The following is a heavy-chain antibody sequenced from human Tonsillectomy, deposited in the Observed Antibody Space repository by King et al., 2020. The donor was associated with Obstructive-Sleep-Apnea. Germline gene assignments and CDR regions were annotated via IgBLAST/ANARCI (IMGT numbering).Heavy chain of an antibody. Sequence: VQLQESGPGLVKPSQTLSLTCTVSGGSISSGDYYWSWIRQPPGKGLEWIGYIYYSGSTYYNPSLKSRVTISVDTSKNQFSLKLSSVTAADTAVYYCASSLFVVVPAAMSTFDYWGQGTLVTVSS. V-gene: IGHV4-30-4*01. CDR1: GGSISSGDYY. CDR3: ASSLFVVVPAAMSTFDY. D-gene: IGHD2-2*01. CDR2: IYYSGST. J-gene: IGHJ4*02.